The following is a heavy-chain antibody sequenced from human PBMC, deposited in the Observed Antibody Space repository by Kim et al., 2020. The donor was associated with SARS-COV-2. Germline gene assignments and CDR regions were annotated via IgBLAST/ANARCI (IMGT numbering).Heavy chain of an antibody. V-gene: IGHV3-30*18. D-gene: IGHD2-21*01. CDR2: ISYDGSNK. CDR3: AKEGGVFETYYYGMDV. Sequence: GGSLRLSCAASGFTFSSYGMHWVRQAPGKGLEWVAVISYDGSNKYYADSVKGRFTISRDNSKNTLYLQMNSLRAEDTAVYYCAKEGGVFETYYYGMDVWGQGTTVTVSS. CDR1: GFTFSSYG. J-gene: IGHJ6*02.